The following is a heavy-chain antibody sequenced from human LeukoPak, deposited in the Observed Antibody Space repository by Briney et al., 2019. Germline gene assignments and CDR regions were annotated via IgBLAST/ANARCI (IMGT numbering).Heavy chain of an antibody. CDR1: GYIFTSYY. CDR2: IIPSSGST. D-gene: IGHD5-24*01. Sequence: ASVKVSCKASGYIFTSYYIHWMRQAPGQGLEWMGIIIPSSGSTSSAQKFQGRVTMTRDTSITTAYLDLSRLRSDDTAVYYCARIGYNHYFDYWGQGTLVTVSS. V-gene: IGHV1-46*01. J-gene: IGHJ4*02. CDR3: ARIGYNHYFDY.